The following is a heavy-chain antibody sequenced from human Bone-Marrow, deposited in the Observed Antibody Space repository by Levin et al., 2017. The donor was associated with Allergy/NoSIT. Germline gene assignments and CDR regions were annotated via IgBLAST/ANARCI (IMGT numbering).Heavy chain of an antibody. CDR3: TTLSREGSSWLNYYDYGMDV. Sequence: GGSLRLSCAASGFTFSNAWMSWVRQAPGKGLEWVGRIKSKTDGGTTDYAAPVKGRFTISRDDSKNTLYLQMNSLKTEDTAVYYCTTLSREGSSWLNYYDYGMDVWGQGTTVTVSS. CDR2: IKSKTDGGTT. J-gene: IGHJ6*02. V-gene: IGHV3-15*01. D-gene: IGHD6-13*01. CDR1: GFTFSNAW.